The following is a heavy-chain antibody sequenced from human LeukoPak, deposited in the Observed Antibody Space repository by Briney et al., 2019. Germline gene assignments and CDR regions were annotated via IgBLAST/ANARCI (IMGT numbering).Heavy chain of an antibody. CDR3: AKDMDYYDSGGDKGSNAFDI. V-gene: IGHV3-43*01. CDR1: GFTFEAFT. CDR2: ISWGGGTT. D-gene: IGHD3-22*01. Sequence: GESLRLSCAASGFTFEAFTMHWVRQAPGKGLEWVSLISWGGGTTYYADSVKGRFTISRDNSKHSLYLQMNSLRTEDTALYYCAKDMDYYDSGGDKGSNAFDIWGQGTMVTVSS. J-gene: IGHJ3*02.